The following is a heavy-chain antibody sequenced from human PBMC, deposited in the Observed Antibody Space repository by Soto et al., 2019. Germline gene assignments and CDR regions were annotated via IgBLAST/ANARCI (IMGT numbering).Heavy chain of an antibody. D-gene: IGHD5-12*01. V-gene: IGHV1-69*01. CDR2: INTKFGTA. CDR1: GGTFSKTA. CDR3: ARGASIGYEFWYFGL. J-gene: IGHJ2*01. Sequence: QEQLVQSGAELKKPGSTVKVSCEASGGTFSKTAISWVRQAPGQGLEWMGGINTKFGTANYAPKFQGRVTITADESANTVYMALTSLTSEDTAVYYCARGASIGYEFWYFGLWGRGTLVSVSS.